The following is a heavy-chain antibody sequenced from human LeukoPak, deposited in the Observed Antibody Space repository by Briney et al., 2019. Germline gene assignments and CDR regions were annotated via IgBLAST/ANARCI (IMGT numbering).Heavy chain of an antibody. CDR3: ARASYPNWFDP. CDR1: GGSFSGYY. CDR2: INHSGST. D-gene: IGHD1-26*01. V-gene: IGHV4-34*01. J-gene: IGHJ5*02. Sequence: SETLSLTCAVYGGSFSGYYWSWIRQPPGKGLEWTGEINHSGSTNYNPSLKSRVTISVDTSKNQFSPKLSSVTAADTAVYYCARASYPNWFDPWGQGTLVTVSS.